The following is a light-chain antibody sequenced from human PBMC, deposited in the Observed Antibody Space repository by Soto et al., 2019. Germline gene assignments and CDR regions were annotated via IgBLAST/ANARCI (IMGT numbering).Light chain of an antibody. V-gene: IGKV3-20*01. CDR3: QQYGSSPGYT. J-gene: IGKJ2*01. CDR2: GAS. CDR1: QSVSSSY. Sequence: EIVLTQSTGTLSLSPGERATLSCRASQSVSSSYLAWYQQKPGQAPRLLIYGASSRATGTPDRFSGSGSGTDFTLTISILEPEDFAVYYCQQYGSSPGYTFGQGTKLEIK.